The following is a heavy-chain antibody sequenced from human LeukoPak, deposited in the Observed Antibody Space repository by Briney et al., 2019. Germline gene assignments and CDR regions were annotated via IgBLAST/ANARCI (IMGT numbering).Heavy chain of an antibody. V-gene: IGHV4-4*07. CDR3: ASHSSGWYGTWYFDY. CDR2: IYTSGST. CDR1: GGSISSYY. D-gene: IGHD6-19*01. J-gene: IGHJ4*02. Sequence: SGTLSLTCTVSGGSISSYYWSWIRQPAGKGLEWIGRIYTSGSTNYNPSLKSRVTISVDTSKNQFSLKLSSVTAADTAVYYCASHSSGWYGTWYFDYWGQGTLVTVSS.